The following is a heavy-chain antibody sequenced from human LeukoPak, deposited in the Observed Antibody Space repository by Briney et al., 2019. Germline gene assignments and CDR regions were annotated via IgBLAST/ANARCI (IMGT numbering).Heavy chain of an antibody. CDR1: GFRFSNHW. D-gene: IGHD6-13*01. Sequence: GGSLRLSCAASGFRFSNHWMTWVRQAPGKGLEWVANIYQDGSKKNYVDSVKDRFTISRDNAKNSLFLQMNSLTAEDTAVYYCAREGKKSYGMDVWGQGTTVTVSS. CDR3: AREGKKSYGMDV. V-gene: IGHV3-7*01. CDR2: IYQDGSKK. J-gene: IGHJ6*02.